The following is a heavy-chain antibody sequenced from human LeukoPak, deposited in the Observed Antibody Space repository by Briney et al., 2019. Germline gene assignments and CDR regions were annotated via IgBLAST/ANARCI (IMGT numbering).Heavy chain of an antibody. CDR3: ARVVDSSGYNYYFDY. J-gene: IGHJ4*02. V-gene: IGHV4-31*03. Sequence: SETLSLTCTVSGGSISSGGYYWSWLRQHPGKGLEWIGYIYYSGSTYYNPSLKSRVTISVDTSKNQFSLKLSSVTAADTAVYYCARVVDSSGYNYYFDYWGQGTLVTVSS. CDR2: IYYSGST. D-gene: IGHD3-22*01. CDR1: GGSISSGGYY.